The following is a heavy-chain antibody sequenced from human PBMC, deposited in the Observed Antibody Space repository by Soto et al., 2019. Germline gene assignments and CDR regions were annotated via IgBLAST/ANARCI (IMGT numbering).Heavy chain of an antibody. CDR2: ITSGGNTK. J-gene: IGHJ5*01. D-gene: IGHD2-21*01. CDR3: VKGGDMDS. Sequence: QVQLVESGGGVVQPGRSLRLTCAASGFTFSTYGIYWVRQTPGKGLEWVALITSGGNTKFYADSVRGRFTVSRDNSKNTLYLQMDSLRAEDTAVYYCVKGGDMDSWGQGTLVTVSS. V-gene: IGHV3-30*03. CDR1: GFTFSTYG.